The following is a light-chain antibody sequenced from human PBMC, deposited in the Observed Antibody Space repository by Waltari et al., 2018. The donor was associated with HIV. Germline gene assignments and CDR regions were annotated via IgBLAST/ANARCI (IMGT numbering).Light chain of an antibody. J-gene: IGLJ3*02. Sequence: QSALTQPASVSGSPGQSITISCTATSSDVGGYSYVSWYQQHPGKAPKLMIYDVISRPSGVSDRFSGSKSGNTASLTISGLQAEDEADCYCSSYTNAYVMFGGGTKLTVL. CDR1: SSDVGGYSY. CDR3: SSYTNAYVM. V-gene: IGLV2-14*03. CDR2: DVI.